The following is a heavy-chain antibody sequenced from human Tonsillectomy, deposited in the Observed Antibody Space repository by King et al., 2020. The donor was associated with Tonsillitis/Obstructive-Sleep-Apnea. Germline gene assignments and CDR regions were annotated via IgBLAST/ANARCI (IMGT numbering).Heavy chain of an antibody. V-gene: IGHV3-48*03. CDR1: GFTFSSYE. Sequence: QLVQSGGGLVQPGGSLRLSCAASGFTFSSYEMNWVRQAPGKGLEWVSYISSSGSTIHYADSVKGRFTISRDNAKNSLYLQMNSLRAEDTAVYYCARENSALVTFDYWGQGTLVTVSS. CDR3: ARENSALVTFDY. J-gene: IGHJ4*02. CDR2: ISSSGSTI. D-gene: IGHD5-18*01.